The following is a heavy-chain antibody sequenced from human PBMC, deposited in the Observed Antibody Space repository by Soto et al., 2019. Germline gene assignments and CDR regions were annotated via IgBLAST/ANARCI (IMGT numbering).Heavy chain of an antibody. V-gene: IGHV4-30-2*01. Sequence: QLQLQESGSGQVQPSQTLSLSCAVSGGSVNSRGYSWSWIRQPPGKGLEWIGYIYHSGTTYYNPSLKSRVTISLDRSNNQFSRRLSSVTAADTAVYYCARVPINYDSSGYFHYGTFDIWGQGTLVTVSS. CDR3: ARVPINYDSSGYFHYGTFDI. D-gene: IGHD3-22*01. CDR1: GGSVNSRGYS. J-gene: IGHJ3*02. CDR2: IYHSGTT.